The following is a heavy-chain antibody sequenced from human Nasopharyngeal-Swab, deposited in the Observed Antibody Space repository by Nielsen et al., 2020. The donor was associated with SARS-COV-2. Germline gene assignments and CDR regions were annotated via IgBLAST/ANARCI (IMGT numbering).Heavy chain of an antibody. CDR3: TSGWFDP. J-gene: IGHJ5*02. CDR2: IGTSSSTS. V-gene: IGHV3-48*04. Sequence: GESLKISCVASGFPFSPYGMNWVRQAPGKGLEWLSYIGTSSSTSYYADSVKGRFTISRDTAKNSLYLQMNSLRAEDTAVYYCTSGWFDPWGHGTLVTVSS. CDR1: GFPFSPYG.